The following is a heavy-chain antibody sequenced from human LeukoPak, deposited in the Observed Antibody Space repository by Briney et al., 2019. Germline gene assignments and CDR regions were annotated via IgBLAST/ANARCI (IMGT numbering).Heavy chain of an antibody. Sequence: SVTVSCKASGGTLSRYAISWVRQAPGQGLEWMGGIIPIFGTANYAQKFQGRVTITADESTSTAYMEVSSLRSEDTAVYYCARAYSGYDFFDYWGQGILVTVSS. D-gene: IGHD5-12*01. J-gene: IGHJ4*02. CDR1: GGTLSRYA. V-gene: IGHV1-69*13. CDR3: ARAYSGYDFFDY. CDR2: IIPIFGTA.